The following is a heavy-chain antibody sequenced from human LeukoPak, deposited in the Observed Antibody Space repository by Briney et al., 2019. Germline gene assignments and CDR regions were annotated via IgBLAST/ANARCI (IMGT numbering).Heavy chain of an antibody. D-gene: IGHD6-19*01. CDR2: ISSSGSTI. V-gene: IGHV3-48*03. Sequence: PGGSLRLSCAASGFTFSSYEMNWVRQAPGKGLEWVSYISSSGSTIYYADSVKGRFTISRDNAKNSLYLQMNSLRAEDTAVYYCAKNDFGSGWVGDYWGQGTLVTVSS. CDR3: AKNDFGSGWVGDY. CDR1: GFTFSSYE. J-gene: IGHJ4*02.